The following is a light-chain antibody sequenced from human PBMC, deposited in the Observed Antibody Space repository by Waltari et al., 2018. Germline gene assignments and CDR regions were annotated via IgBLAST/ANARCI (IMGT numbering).Light chain of an antibody. J-gene: IGLJ1*01. V-gene: IGLV3-1*01. Sequence: SYDLTQPPSVSVSPGQTASITCSGDKLGHKYASWYQQKPGQSPVLVIYQDNKRPSGVPERFSGSNPGNTATLTLSGTQPMDEADYSCQAWDTRTYVFGTGTKVTVL. CDR3: QAWDTRTYV. CDR2: QDN. CDR1: KLGHKY.